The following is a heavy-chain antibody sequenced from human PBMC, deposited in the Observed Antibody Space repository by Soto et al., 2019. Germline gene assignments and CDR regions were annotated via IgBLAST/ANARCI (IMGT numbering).Heavy chain of an antibody. J-gene: IGHJ4*02. CDR3: AKPREGYGSGSYCLDY. Sequence: GGSLRLSCAASGFTFSSYAMSWVRQAPGKGLEWVSAISGSGGSTYYADSVKGRFTISRDNSKNTLYLQMNSLRAEDTAVDYCAKPREGYGSGSYCLDYWGQGTLVTVSS. CDR2: ISGSGGST. V-gene: IGHV3-23*01. D-gene: IGHD3-10*01. CDR1: GFTFSSYA.